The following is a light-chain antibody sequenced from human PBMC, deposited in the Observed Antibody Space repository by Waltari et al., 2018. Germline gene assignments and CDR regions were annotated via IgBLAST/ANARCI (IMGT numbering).Light chain of an antibody. CDR1: QSISAW. J-gene: IGKJ4*01. CDR2: AAF. CDR3: QQCNTLPFA. V-gene: IGKV1D-12*01. Sequence: IQMTQSPSSVSASVGDTVTITCRASQSISAWLAWYQQKPGKAPKLLISAAFNLQSGVPSRFSGSRSGTDFSLTISSLQPEDFATYYCQQCNTLPFAFGGGTTVEIK.